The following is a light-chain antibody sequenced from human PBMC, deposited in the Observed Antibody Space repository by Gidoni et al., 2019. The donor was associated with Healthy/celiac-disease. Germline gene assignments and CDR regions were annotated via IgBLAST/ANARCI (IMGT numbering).Light chain of an antibody. CDR1: KSVSSY. J-gene: IGKJ2*01. Sequence: EMLFPQSPATLSLSPGERATLSCTTSKSVSSYLPWYQQKPSQATRLLIYDASNRATGIPARFSGSGSGTDFTLTISSLEPEDFEVYYCQQRSNWPPLYTFGQGTKLEIK. CDR2: DAS. CDR3: QQRSNWPPLYT. V-gene: IGKV3-11*01.